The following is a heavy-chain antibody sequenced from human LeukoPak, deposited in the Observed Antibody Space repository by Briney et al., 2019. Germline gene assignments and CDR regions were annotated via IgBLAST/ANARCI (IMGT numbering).Heavy chain of an antibody. J-gene: IGHJ3*02. CDR1: GYSFTSYW. V-gene: IGHV5-51*01. Sequence: GESLKISCKGSGYSFTSYWIGWVRQMPGKGLEWMGIIYPGDSETRYSPSFQGQVTISADKSISTAYLQWSSLKASDTAMYYCVRQTSSGYYYDAFDIWGQGTMVTVSS. CDR3: VRQTSSGYYYDAFDI. CDR2: IYPGDSET. D-gene: IGHD3-22*01.